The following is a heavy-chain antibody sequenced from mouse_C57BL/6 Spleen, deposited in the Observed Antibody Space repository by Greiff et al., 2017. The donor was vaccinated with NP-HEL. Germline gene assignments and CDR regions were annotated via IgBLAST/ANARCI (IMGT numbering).Heavy chain of an antibody. CDR3: VRQVGDYDLAWFAY. CDR2: IRSKSNNYAT. J-gene: IGHJ3*01. V-gene: IGHV10-1*01. Sequence: EVQVVESGGGLVQPKGSLKLSCAASGFSFNTYAMNWVRQAPGKGLEWVARIRSKSNNYATYYADSVKDRFTISRDDSESMLYLQMNNLKTEDTAMYYCVRQVGDYDLAWFAYWGQGTLVTVSA. D-gene: IGHD2-4*01. CDR1: GFSFNTYA.